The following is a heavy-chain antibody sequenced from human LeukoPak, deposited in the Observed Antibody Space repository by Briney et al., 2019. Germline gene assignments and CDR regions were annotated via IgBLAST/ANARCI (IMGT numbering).Heavy chain of an antibody. CDR2: IWYDGSKE. D-gene: IGHD2-15*01. CDR3: AKVRVGTAHFDY. V-gene: IGHV3-33*06. Sequence: GGSLRLSCAASGFTFSRNGMHWVRQAPGKGLEWVALIWYDGSKEYYADSVKGRLTISRDNSKNTLFLHIDSLRAEDTALYYCAKVRVGTAHFDYWGQGTLVTVSS. J-gene: IGHJ4*02. CDR1: GFTFSRNG.